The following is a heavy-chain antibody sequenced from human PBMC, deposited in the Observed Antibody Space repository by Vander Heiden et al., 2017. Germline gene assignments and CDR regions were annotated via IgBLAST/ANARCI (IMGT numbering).Heavy chain of an antibody. V-gene: IGHV1-69*06. CDR2: IIPIFGTA. J-gene: IGHJ6*02. D-gene: IGHD6-6*01. Sequence: QVQLVQSGAEVKKPGSSVKVSCKASGGTFSNYAISLVRQAPGQGLEWMGGIIPIFGTANYAQKFQGRVTIIADKSTSTAYMELSSLRSEDTAVYYCARYSSSFTYYYYGMDVWGQGTTVTVSS. CDR1: GGTFSNYA. CDR3: ARYSSSFTYYYYGMDV.